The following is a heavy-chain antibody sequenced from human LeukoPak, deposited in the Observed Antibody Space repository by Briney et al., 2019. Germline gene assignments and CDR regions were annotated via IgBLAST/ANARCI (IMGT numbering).Heavy chain of an antibody. V-gene: IGHV4-34*01. J-gene: IGHJ4*02. CDR3: ARGGYFDY. CDR1: GGSFSGYY. Sequence: PSETLSLTCAVYGGSFSGYYWSWIRQPPGKGLEWIGEINHSGSTNYNPSLKSRVTISVDTSKNQFSLKLSSVTAADTAVYYCARGGYFDYWGQGTLVTVSS. CDR2: INHSGST.